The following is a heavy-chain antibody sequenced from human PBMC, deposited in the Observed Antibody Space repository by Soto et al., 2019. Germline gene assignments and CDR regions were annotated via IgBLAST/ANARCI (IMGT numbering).Heavy chain of an antibody. CDR3: ARRSALDV. CDR2: TYYRSKWFH. CDR1: GDSVSSDITS. V-gene: IGHV6-1*01. Sequence: SQTLSLTCAISGDSVSSDITSWNWIRQSPSRGLEWLGRTYYRSKWFHDYAASVKSRITINPDTSKNQFSLELNSMTPEDTAVYYCARRSALDVCGRGPVVTV. J-gene: IGHJ3*01.